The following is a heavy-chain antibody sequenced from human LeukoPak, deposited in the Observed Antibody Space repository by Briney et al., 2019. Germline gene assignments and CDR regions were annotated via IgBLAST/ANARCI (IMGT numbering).Heavy chain of an antibody. J-gene: IGHJ4*02. V-gene: IGHV4-38-2*02. CDR1: GYSISSGYY. Sequence: SETLSLTCTVSGYSISSGYYWGWIRQPPGKGLEWIGSIYHSGSTYYNPSLKSRVTISVDTSKNQFSLKLSSVTAADTAVYYCARVGALDIVVVPVPAGDFDYWGQGTLVTVSS. D-gene: IGHD2-2*01. CDR3: ARVGALDIVVVPVPAGDFDY. CDR2: IYHSGST.